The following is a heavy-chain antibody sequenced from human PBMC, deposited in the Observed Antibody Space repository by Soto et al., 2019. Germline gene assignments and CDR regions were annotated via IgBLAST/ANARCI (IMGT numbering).Heavy chain of an antibody. CDR1: GFTFSSYA. V-gene: IGHV3-30-3*01. Sequence: QVQLVESGGGVVQPGRSLRLSCAASGFTFSSYAMHWVRQAPGKGLEWVAVISYDGSNKYYADSVKGRFTISRDNSKNTLYLQRNSLRAEDTAVYYCARAVGDYWGQGTLVTVSS. J-gene: IGHJ4*02. D-gene: IGHD1-26*01. CDR2: ISYDGSNK. CDR3: ARAVGDY.